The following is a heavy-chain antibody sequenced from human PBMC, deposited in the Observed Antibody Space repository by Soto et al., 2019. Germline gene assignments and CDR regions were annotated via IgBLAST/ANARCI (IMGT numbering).Heavy chain of an antibody. Sequence: TLSLTCTVSGGSISSGGYYWSWIRQHPGKGLEWIGYIYHSGSTYYNPSLKSRVTISVDTSKNQFSLKLSSVTAADTAVYHCARWKRYGDPDDYWGQGTLVTVSS. D-gene: IGHD4-17*01. V-gene: IGHV4-31*03. J-gene: IGHJ4*02. CDR2: IYHSGST. CDR1: GGSISSGGYY. CDR3: ARWKRYGDPDDY.